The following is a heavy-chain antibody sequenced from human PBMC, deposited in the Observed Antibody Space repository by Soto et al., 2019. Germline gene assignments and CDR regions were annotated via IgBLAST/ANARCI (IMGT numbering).Heavy chain of an antibody. Sequence: ASVKVSCKASGYSFTSYGISWIRQAPGRGLEWMGWISAYNGNTNYAQKLQGRVTMTTDTSTSTAYMELRSLRSDDTAVHYCARVRGYCSGGSRDVDYWGPGTLVTVSS. CDR1: GYSFTSYG. V-gene: IGHV1-18*01. J-gene: IGHJ4*02. D-gene: IGHD2-15*01. CDR2: ISAYNGNT. CDR3: ARVRGYCSGGSRDVDY.